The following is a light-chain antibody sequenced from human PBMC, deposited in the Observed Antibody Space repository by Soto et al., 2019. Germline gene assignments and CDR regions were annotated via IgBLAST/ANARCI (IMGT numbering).Light chain of an antibody. CDR1: QSLVYSDGNTY. Sequence: DVVVTQSPLSLPVTLGQAASISCTSSQSLVYSDGNTYLSWFQQRPGQSPRRLIYKVSNRDSGVPDRFSGSGSGTDFTLKISRVGAEDVGVYYCMQGTHWPPITFGQGTRLEI. CDR3: MQGTHWPPIT. J-gene: IGKJ5*01. CDR2: KVS. V-gene: IGKV2-30*01.